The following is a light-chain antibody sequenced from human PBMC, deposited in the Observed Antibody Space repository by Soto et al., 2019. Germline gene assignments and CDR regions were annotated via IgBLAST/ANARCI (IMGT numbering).Light chain of an antibody. J-gene: IGKJ1*01. V-gene: IGKV3-15*01. CDR3: QNFHSWAIL. Sequence: EVGITQSPAMLSLSPGERSTLSGRAIQNVNNSLAWYQQKAGQPARLLIYGAPNRVTAIPARFSGSACGTQFTLTINSLQFADFAVYYCQNFHSWAILFGQGTKVEL. CDR2: GAP. CDR1: QNVNNS.